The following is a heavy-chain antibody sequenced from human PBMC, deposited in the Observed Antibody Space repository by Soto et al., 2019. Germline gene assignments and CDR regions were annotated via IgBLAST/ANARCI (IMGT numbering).Heavy chain of an antibody. V-gene: IGHV1-2*04. CDR2: INPNSGGT. CDR1: GYTFTGYY. CDR3: ARXSLYCSGGSCYSEWFDP. J-gene: IGHJ5*02. Sequence: GASVKVSCKASGYTFTGYYMHWVRQAPGQGLERMGWINPNSGGTNYAQKFQGWVTMTRDTSISTAYMELSRLRSDDTAVYYCARXSLYCSGGSCYSEWFDPWGQGTLVTVSS. D-gene: IGHD2-15*01.